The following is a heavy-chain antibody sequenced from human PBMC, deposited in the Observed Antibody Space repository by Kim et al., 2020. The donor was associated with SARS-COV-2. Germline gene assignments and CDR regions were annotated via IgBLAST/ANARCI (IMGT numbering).Heavy chain of an antibody. CDR2: IVVGSGNT. D-gene: IGHD3-10*01. V-gene: IGHV1-58*01. Sequence: SVKVSCKASGFTFTSSAVQWVRQARGQRLEWIGWIVVGSGNTNYAQKFQERVTITRDMSTSTAYMELSSLRSEDTAVYYCAALPWFGELFGAFDIWGQGTMVTVSS. J-gene: IGHJ3*02. CDR1: GFTFTSSA. CDR3: AALPWFGELFGAFDI.